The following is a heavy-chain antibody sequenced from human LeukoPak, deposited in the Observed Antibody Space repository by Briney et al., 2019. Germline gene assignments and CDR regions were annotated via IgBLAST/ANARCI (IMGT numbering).Heavy chain of an antibody. CDR2: IFPSSVEI. CDR1: GFTFSDFP. J-gene: IGHJ4*02. D-gene: IGHD1-26*01. CDR3: AKSLGATRGYFEH. V-gene: IGHV3-23*01. Sequence: HAGGSLRLSCAASGFTFSDFPMIWVRQAPGKGLEWVSTIFPSSVEIHYADSVKGRYTISRDNSKNTLYLQMNSLRPEDTAVYYCAKSLGATRGYFEHWGQGTLVTVSS.